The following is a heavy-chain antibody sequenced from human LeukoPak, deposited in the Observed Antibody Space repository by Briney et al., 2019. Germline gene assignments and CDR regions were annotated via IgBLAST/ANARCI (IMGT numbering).Heavy chain of an antibody. CDR3: AGGVVAALDFDY. CDR2: IYYSGST. V-gene: IGHV4-59*01. Sequence: WETLSLTCTVSGGSISSYYWSWIRQPPGKGLEWIGYIYYSGSTNYNPSLKSRVTISVDTSKNQFSLKLSSVTAADTAVYYCAGGVVAALDFDYWGQGTLVTVSS. J-gene: IGHJ4*02. D-gene: IGHD2-15*01. CDR1: GGSISSYY.